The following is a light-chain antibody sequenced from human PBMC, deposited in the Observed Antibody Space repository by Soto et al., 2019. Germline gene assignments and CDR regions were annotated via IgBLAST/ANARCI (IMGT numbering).Light chain of an antibody. CDR2: GAT. Sequence: EVVMTQSPATLSVSPGERATLSCRASQTVRDNLGWYQQKPGQPPRLLIYGATTRATGIPARFSGSGSGTDFTLTISSLQPEDFATYYCQQSYSTLLTFGQGTKVDIK. CDR3: QQSYSTLLT. V-gene: IGKV3D-15*01. CDR1: QTVRDN. J-gene: IGKJ1*01.